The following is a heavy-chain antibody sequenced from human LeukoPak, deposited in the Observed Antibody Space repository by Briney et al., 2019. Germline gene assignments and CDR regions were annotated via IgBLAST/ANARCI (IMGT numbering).Heavy chain of an antibody. CDR3: ARERLGYYDRSGLDY. D-gene: IGHD3-22*01. Sequence: SETLSLTCTVSGGSISNYYWNWIRQPPGKGLEWIGYIYYSGSTNYNLSLKSRVTTSVDTSKNQFSLKLSSVTAADTAVYYCARERLGYYDRSGLDYWGQGTLVTVSS. CDR2: IYYSGST. J-gene: IGHJ4*02. CDR1: GGSISNYY. V-gene: IGHV4-59*01.